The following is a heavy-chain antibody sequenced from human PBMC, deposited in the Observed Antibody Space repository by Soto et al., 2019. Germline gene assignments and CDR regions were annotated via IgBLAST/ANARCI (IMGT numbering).Heavy chain of an antibody. Sequence: ASVKIDCKASGYTFTSYAMHWVRQAPGQRLEWMGWINAGNGNTKYSQKFQGRVTITRDTSASTAYMELSSLRSEDTAVYYCARSIVVVTALDYWGQGTLVTVSS. CDR1: GYTFTSYA. CDR2: INAGNGNT. V-gene: IGHV1-3*01. J-gene: IGHJ4*02. D-gene: IGHD2-21*02. CDR3: ARSIVVVTALDY.